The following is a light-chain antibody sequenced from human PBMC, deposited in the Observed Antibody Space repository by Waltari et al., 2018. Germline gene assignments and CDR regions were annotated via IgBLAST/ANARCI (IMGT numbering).Light chain of an antibody. V-gene: IGKV2-28*01. Sequence: DIVVTQSPLSLSVTPGEPASISCKSSQSLMYSNGYNYLDWYLQKPGQSPQLLIYLGSNRASGVPDRFSGSGSGTDFTLKISRVEAEDVGVYYCMQGVQLPHTFGPGTKVEIK. CDR2: LGS. CDR1: QSLMYSNGYNY. J-gene: IGKJ3*01. CDR3: MQGVQLPHT.